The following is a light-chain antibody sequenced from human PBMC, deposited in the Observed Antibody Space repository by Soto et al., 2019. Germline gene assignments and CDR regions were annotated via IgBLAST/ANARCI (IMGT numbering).Light chain of an antibody. Sequence: QSALTQPASVSGSPGQSITISCAGTSSDVGSYNRVSWYQQHPHKAPKLIIYEDIKQPSGVSDRFSGSRSGNTASLTISGLQAEDEADYHCCSYAGGTMYVFGTGTKVTVL. CDR3: CSYAGGTMYV. CDR1: SSDVGSYNR. J-gene: IGLJ1*01. CDR2: EDI. V-gene: IGLV2-23*01.